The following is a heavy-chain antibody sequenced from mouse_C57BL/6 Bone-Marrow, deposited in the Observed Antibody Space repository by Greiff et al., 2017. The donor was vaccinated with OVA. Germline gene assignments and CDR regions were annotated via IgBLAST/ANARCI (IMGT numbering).Heavy chain of an antibody. V-gene: IGHV2-6*01. Sequence: VQRVESGPGLVAPSQSLSITCTVSGFSLTSYGVDWVRQSPGKGLEWLGVIWGVGSTNYNSALKSRLSISKDNSKSQVFLKMNSLQTDDTAMYYCATSAYYSNYGYFFAYWGQGTLVTVSA. CDR1: GFSLTSYG. CDR3: ATSAYYSNYGYFFAY. CDR2: IWGVGST. D-gene: IGHD2-5*01. J-gene: IGHJ3*01.